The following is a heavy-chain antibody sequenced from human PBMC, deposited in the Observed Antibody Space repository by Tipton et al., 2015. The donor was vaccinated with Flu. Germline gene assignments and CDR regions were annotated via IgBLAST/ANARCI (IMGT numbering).Heavy chain of an antibody. CDR1: GGSISSYY. CDR3: ARSPVNRSPLLDFRIVVVPAGLGDAFDI. Sequence: TLSLTCTVSGGSISSYYWSWIRQPPGKGLEWIGYIYYSGSTNYNPSLKSRVTISVDTSKNQFSLKRSSVTAADTAVYYCARSPVNRSPLLDFRIVVVPAGLGDAFDIWGQGTMVTVSS. V-gene: IGHV4-59*08. CDR2: IYYSGST. D-gene: IGHD2-2*01. J-gene: IGHJ3*02.